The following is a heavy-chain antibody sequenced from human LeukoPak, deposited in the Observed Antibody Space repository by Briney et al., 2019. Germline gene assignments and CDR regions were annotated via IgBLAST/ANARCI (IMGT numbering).Heavy chain of an antibody. CDR2: ISGSGGGT. CDR1: GFTFASYA. CDR3: AKDIGSAWYDQFDY. V-gene: IGHV3-23*01. J-gene: IGHJ4*02. Sequence: GGSLRLSCAASGFTFASYAMTWVRQAPGKGLEWVSSISGSGGGTYYADSVKGRFTISRDNSKNTLYLQMNSLRAEDTAFYYCAKDIGSAWYDQFDYWGQGTLVTVSS. D-gene: IGHD6-19*01.